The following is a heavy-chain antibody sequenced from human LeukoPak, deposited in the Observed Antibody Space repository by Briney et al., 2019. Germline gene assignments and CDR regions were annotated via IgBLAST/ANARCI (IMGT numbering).Heavy chain of an antibody. CDR2: ISYDGSNK. J-gene: IGHJ3*02. Sequence: PGRSLRLSCAASGFTFSSYGMHWVRQAPGKGLEWVAVISYDGSNKYYADSVKGRFTISRDNSKNTLYLQMNSLRAEDTAVYYCARDTDDSSGYYYVGAFDIWGQGTMVTVSS. CDR1: GFTFSSYG. V-gene: IGHV3-30*03. D-gene: IGHD3-22*01. CDR3: ARDTDDSSGYYYVGAFDI.